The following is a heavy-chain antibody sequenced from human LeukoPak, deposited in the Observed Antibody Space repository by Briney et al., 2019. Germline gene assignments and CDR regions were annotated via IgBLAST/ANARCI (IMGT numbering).Heavy chain of an antibody. Sequence: VASVKVSCKASGGTFSSYAISWVRQAPGQGLEWMGRIIPILGIANYAQKFQGRVTITADKSTSTAYMELSSLRSEDTAVYYCARDLERATGDAYWGQGTLVTVSS. CDR2: IIPILGIA. V-gene: IGHV1-69*04. J-gene: IGHJ4*02. CDR3: ARDLERATGDAY. CDR1: GGTFSSYA. D-gene: IGHD7-27*01.